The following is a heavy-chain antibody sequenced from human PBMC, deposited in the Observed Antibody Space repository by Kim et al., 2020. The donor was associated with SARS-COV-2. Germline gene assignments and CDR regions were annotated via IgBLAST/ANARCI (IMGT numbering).Heavy chain of an antibody. D-gene: IGHD3-10*01. CDR1: GGSISSYY. V-gene: IGHV4-59*13. Sequence: SETLSLTCTVSGGSISSYYWSWIRQPPGKGLEWIGYIYYSGSTNYNPSLKSRVTISVDTSKNQFSLKLSSVTAADTAVYYCARLGTWFGESPFDYWGQGTLVTVSS. CDR2: IYYSGST. J-gene: IGHJ4*02. CDR3: ARLGTWFGESPFDY.